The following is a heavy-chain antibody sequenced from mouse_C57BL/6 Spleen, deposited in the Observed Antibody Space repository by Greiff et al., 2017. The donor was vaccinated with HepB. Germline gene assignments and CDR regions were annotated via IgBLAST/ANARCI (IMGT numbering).Heavy chain of an antibody. D-gene: IGHD3-2*02. V-gene: IGHV1-82*01. CDR1: GYAFSSSW. Sequence: VQLQESGPELVKPGASVKISCKASGYAFSSSWMNWVKQRPGKGLEWIGRIYPGDGDTNYNGKFKGKATLTADKSSSTAYMQLSSLTSEDSAVYVCARRGSSGIYAMDYWGQGTSVTVSS. CDR2: IYPGDGDT. J-gene: IGHJ4*01. CDR3: ARRGSSGIYAMDY.